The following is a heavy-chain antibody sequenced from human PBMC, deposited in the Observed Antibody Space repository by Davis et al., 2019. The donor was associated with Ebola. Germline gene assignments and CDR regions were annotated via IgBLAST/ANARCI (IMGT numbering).Heavy chain of an antibody. CDR2: IYYSGST. V-gene: IGHV4-59*01. Sequence: MPSETLSLTCTVSGGSISSYYWSWIRQPPGKGLEWIGYIYYSGSTNYNPSLKSRVTISVDTSKNQFSLKLSSVTAADTAVYYCAREVGKYCSGGSCYYYGMDVWGQGTTVTVSS. J-gene: IGHJ6*02. CDR1: GGSISSYY. CDR3: AREVGKYCSGGSCYYYGMDV. D-gene: IGHD2-15*01.